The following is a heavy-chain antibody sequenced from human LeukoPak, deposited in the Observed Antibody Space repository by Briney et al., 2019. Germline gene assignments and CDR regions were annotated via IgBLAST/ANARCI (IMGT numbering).Heavy chain of an antibody. Sequence: TGGSLRLSCAASGFTFSDYYMSWIRQAPGKGPEWVSYISSSGSTTYYADSVKGRFTISRDNSKNTLYLQMNSLRAEDTAVYYCAKGRGYDSSGYYHPPARELQHWGQGTLVTVSS. CDR3: AKGRGYDSSGYYHPPARELQH. D-gene: IGHD3-22*01. J-gene: IGHJ1*01. CDR2: ISSSGSTT. V-gene: IGHV3-11*01. CDR1: GFTFSDYY.